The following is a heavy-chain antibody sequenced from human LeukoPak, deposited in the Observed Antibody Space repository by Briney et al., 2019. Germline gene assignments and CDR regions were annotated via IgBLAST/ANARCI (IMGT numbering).Heavy chain of an antibody. CDR3: ATDNMVRGAISSFYYYYGMDV. D-gene: IGHD3-10*01. J-gene: IGHJ6*01. CDR2: FDPEDGET. CDR1: GYTLTELS. Sequence: ASVKVSCKVSGYTLTELSMHWVRQAPGKGLEWMGGFDPEDGETIYAQKFQGRVTMTEDTSTDTAYMELSSLRSEDTAVYYCATDNMVRGAISSFYYYYGMDVWGQGTTVTVSS. V-gene: IGHV1-24*01.